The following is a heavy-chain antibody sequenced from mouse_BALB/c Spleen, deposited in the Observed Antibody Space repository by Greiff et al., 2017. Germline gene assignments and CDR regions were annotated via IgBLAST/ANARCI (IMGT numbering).Heavy chain of an antibody. J-gene: IGHJ3*01. Sequence: EVKVVESGGGLVQPGGSMKLSCVASGFTFSNYWMNWVRQSPEKGLEWVAEIRLKSNNYATHYAESVKGRFTISRDDSKSSVYLQMNNLRAEDTGIYYCTRPTLPYWGQGTLVTVSA. D-gene: IGHD1-2*01. CDR3: TRPTLPY. CDR2: IRLKSNNYAT. CDR1: GFTFSNYW. V-gene: IGHV6-6*02.